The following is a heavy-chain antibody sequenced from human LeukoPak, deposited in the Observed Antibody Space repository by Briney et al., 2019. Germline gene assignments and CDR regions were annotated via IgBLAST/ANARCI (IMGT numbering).Heavy chain of an antibody. Sequence: PGGSLRLSCAASGFTFSNAWMSWVRQAPGKGLEWVGRIKSKTDGGTADYAAPVKGRFTISRDDSKNTLFLQMNSLKTEDAAVYYCTSDGRYFDRRPYFYYYMDVWGKGTTVTVSS. V-gene: IGHV3-15*01. CDR2: IKSKTDGGTA. CDR1: GFTFSNAW. D-gene: IGHD3-9*01. CDR3: TSDGRYFDRRPYFYYYMDV. J-gene: IGHJ6*03.